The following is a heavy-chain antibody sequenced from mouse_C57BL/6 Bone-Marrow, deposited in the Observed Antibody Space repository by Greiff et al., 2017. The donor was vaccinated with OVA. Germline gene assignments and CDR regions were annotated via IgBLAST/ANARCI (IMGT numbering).Heavy chain of an antibody. Sequence: VQLKESGGGLVQPGGSLKLSCAASGFTFSDFYMYWIRQTPEKRLEWVAYISNGGGSTYYPDTVKGRFTISRDNAKNPLYLQMSRLKSEDTAMYYCARLDAMDYWGQGTSVTVSS. CDR3: ARLDAMDY. V-gene: IGHV5-12*01. CDR1: GFTFSDFY. CDR2: ISNGGGST. J-gene: IGHJ4*01.